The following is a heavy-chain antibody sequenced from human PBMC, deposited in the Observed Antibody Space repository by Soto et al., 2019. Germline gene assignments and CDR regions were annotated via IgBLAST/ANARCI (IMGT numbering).Heavy chain of an antibody. CDR3: ARERQSGTAMVVEPLDY. Sequence: SVKVSCKASGGTFSSYTISWVRQAPGQGLEWMGRIIPILGIANYAQNFQGRVTITADKSTSTAYMELSSLRSEDTAVYYCARERQSGTAMVVEPLDYWGQGTLVTVSS. CDR2: IIPILGIA. J-gene: IGHJ4*02. CDR1: GGTFSSYT. D-gene: IGHD5-18*01. V-gene: IGHV1-69*04.